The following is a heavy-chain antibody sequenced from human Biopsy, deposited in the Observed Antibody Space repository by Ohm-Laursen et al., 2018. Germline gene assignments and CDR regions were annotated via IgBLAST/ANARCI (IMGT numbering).Heavy chain of an antibody. D-gene: IGHD3-22*01. J-gene: IGHJ2*01. V-gene: IGHV4-59*01. CDR3: ARDRGYYSDRTVPGYFDL. Sequence: DTLSLTCAVSGDPISSYYWSWIRQPPGKGLQWIGYVYYTGSTDYNPSLQSRVTISVDTSKNHFSLRLRSVTPADTAIYYCARDRGYYSDRTVPGYFDLWGRGTLVTVSS. CDR1: GDPISSYY. CDR2: VYYTGST.